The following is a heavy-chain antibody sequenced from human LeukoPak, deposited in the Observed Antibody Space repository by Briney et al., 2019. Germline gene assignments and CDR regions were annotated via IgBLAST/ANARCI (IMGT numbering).Heavy chain of an antibody. CDR2: FDPKEGER. J-gene: IGHJ4*01. D-gene: IGHD3-10*01. Sequence: GASVKVSCKVSGDTLTELSMHWARQAPGKGLEWMGGFDPKEGERVYAQNFQGRFTMTEDTSSGTAYMELNSLRSEDTAVYYCTTREIVVEPAQTSMVRGVLWRSDFWGHGTLVTVSS. CDR1: GDTLTELS. V-gene: IGHV1-24*01. CDR3: TTREIVVEPAQTSMVRGVLWRSDF.